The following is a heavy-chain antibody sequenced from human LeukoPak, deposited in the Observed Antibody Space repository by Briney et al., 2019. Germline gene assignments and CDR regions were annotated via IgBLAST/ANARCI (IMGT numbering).Heavy chain of an antibody. CDR1: GFTFSSYS. D-gene: IGHD3-22*01. CDR3: ARDPGYYDSSGYYYPQGDWYFDL. V-gene: IGHV3-21*01. CDR2: ISSSSSYI. J-gene: IGHJ2*01. Sequence: GGSLRLSCAASGFTFSSYSMNWVRQAPGKGLEWVSSISSSSSYIYYADSVEGRFTISRDNAKNSLYLQMNSLRAEDTAVYHCARDPGYYDSSGYYYPQGDWYFDLWGRGTLVTVSS.